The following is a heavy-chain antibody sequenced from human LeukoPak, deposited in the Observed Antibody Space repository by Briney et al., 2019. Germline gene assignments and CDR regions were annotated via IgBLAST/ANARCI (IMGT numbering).Heavy chain of an antibody. V-gene: IGHV3-23*01. CDR1: GFTFSSYA. CDR2: ISGSGDNT. Sequence: GGSLRLSCAASGFTFSSYAMSWVRQAPGKWLEWVSGISGSGDNTYYADSVKGRFTTSRDNSKNTLYVQVNSLGTEDTAAYYCAKGSYYDSSGSSYFDYWGQGTLVTVSS. J-gene: IGHJ4*02. D-gene: IGHD3-22*01. CDR3: AKGSYYDSSGSSYFDY.